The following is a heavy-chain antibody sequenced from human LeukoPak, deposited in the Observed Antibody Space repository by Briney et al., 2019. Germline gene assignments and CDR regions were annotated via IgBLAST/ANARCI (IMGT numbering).Heavy chain of an antibody. V-gene: IGHV3-30*18. Sequence: GRSLRLSCVVSGFTIGNYGMHWVRQAPDKGLEWVAMISHDGGSEHYGDSVKGRFTISRDISKNTLYLHMSSLRVEDTAVYYCAKDWGSSGWYNWFDPWGQGTLVTVSS. CDR1: GFTIGNYG. J-gene: IGHJ5*02. CDR3: AKDWGSSGWYNWFDP. D-gene: IGHD6-19*01. CDR2: ISHDGGSE.